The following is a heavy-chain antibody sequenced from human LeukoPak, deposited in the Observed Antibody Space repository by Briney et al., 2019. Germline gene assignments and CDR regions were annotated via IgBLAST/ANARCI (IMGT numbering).Heavy chain of an antibody. D-gene: IGHD6-13*01. CDR2: MNPNSGNT. Sequence: ASVKVSCKASGYTFTSYDINWVRQATGQGLEWMGWMNPNSGNTGYAQKFQGRVTMTRNTSISTAYMELSSLRSEDTAVYYCARVGSSSWYGDYWGQGTLVTVSS. CDR1: GYTFTSYD. J-gene: IGHJ4*02. CDR3: ARVGSSSWYGDY. V-gene: IGHV1-8*01.